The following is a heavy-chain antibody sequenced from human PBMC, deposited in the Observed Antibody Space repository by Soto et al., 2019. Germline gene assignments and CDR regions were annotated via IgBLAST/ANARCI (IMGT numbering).Heavy chain of an antibody. D-gene: IGHD2-15*01. J-gene: IGHJ4*02. CDR3: ARDGYCSGGSCYSVPVFDY. Sequence: QVQLVESGGGVVQPGRSLRLSCAASGFTFSSYGMHWVRQAPGKGLEWVAVIWYDGSNKYYADSVKGRFTISRDNSKNTLYLKVNSRRAEDTAVYYCARDGYCSGGSCYSVPVFDYWGQGTLVTVSS. CDR2: IWYDGSNK. V-gene: IGHV3-33*01. CDR1: GFTFSSYG.